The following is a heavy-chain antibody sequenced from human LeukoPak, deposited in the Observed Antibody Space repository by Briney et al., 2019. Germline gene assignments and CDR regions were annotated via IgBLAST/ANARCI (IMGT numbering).Heavy chain of an antibody. CDR2: INPSGGST. CDR1: GYTFTSYY. J-gene: IGHJ5*02. D-gene: IGHD2-2*01. V-gene: IGHV1-46*01. CDR3: AREFVGYCSSTSCYQYWFDP. Sequence: ASVTVSFKASGYTFTSYYMHWVRQAPGQGLEWMGIINPSGGSTSYAQKFQGRVTMTRDTSTSTVYMELSSLRSEDTAVYYCAREFVGYCSSTSCYQYWFDPWGQGTLVTVSS.